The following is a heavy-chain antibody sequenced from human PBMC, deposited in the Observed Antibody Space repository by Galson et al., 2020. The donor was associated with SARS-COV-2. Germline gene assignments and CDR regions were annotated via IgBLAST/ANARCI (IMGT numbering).Heavy chain of an antibody. CDR3: ARGGYSSSWYGGKANYYYGMDV. V-gene: IGHV1-69*13. J-gene: IGHJ6*02. CDR2: IIPIFGTA. CDR1: GGTFSNYA. Sequence: SVKVSCKASGGTFSNYAISWVRQAPGQGLEWMGGIIPIFGTANYAQKFQGRVTITADESTSTAYMDLSSLRSEDTAVYYCARGGYSSSWYGGKANYYYGMDVWGQGTTVTVSS. D-gene: IGHD6-13*01.